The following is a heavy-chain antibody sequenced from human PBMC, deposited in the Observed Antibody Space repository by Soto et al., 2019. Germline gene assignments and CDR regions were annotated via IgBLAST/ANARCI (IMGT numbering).Heavy chain of an antibody. Sequence: QVQLVQSGAEVKKPGASVKVSCKASGYTFTSYGISWVRQAPGQGLEWMGWISAYNGNTNYAQKLQGRVTMTTDTSTSTADMELRSLRSDDTAVYYCARDTPRGRLRLGELSAAFDYWGQGTLVTVSS. J-gene: IGHJ4*02. CDR2: ISAYNGNT. V-gene: IGHV1-18*01. D-gene: IGHD3-16*02. CDR1: GYTFTSYG. CDR3: ARDTPRGRLRLGELSAAFDY.